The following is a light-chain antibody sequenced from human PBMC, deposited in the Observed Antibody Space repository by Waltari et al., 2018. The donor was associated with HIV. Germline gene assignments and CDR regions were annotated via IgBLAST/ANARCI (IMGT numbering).Light chain of an antibody. CDR2: TNN. J-gene: IGLJ3*02. V-gene: IGLV1-44*01. CDR1: SSTIGSKI. Sequence: QSVLTQPPSASGTPGQRVPISCSGISSTIGSKIVTWYQQLPGAAPKLLIYTNNQRPSGVPYRCSGSKSGTSASLAISGLQSEDEADYYCAAWDDSLNGLVFGGGTKLTVL. CDR3: AAWDDSLNGLV.